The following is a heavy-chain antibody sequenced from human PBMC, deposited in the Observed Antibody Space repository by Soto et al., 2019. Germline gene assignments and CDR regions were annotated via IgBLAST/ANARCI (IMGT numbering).Heavy chain of an antibody. D-gene: IGHD3-16*02. J-gene: IGHJ4*02. CDR3: ARGMRVTFGGVIAPSYYFDY. CDR2: MNPNSGNT. CDR1: GYTFTSYD. Sequence: QVQLVQSGAEVKKPGASVKVSCKASGYTFTSYDINWVRQATGQGLEWMGWMNPNSGNTGYAQKFQGRVTMTRNTSISTAYMELSSLRSEDTAVHYCARGMRVTFGGVIAPSYYFDYWGQGTLVTVSS. V-gene: IGHV1-8*01.